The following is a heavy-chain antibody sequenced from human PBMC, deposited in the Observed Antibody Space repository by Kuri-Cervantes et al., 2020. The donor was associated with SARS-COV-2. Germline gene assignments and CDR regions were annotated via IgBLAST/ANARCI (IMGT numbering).Heavy chain of an antibody. D-gene: IGHD2-2*01. Sequence: SVKVSCKASGGTFSSYAISWVRQAPGQGLEWMGGIIPIFGTANYAQKLQGRVTITADESTSTAYMELSSLRSEDTAVYYCARVGDCSSTSCRYYFDYWGQGTLVTVSS. J-gene: IGHJ4*02. CDR1: GGTFSSYA. V-gene: IGHV1-69*13. CDR3: ARVGDCSSTSCRYYFDY. CDR2: IIPIFGTA.